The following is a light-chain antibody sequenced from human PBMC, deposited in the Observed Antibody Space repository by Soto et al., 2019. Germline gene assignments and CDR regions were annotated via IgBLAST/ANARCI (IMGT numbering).Light chain of an antibody. CDR1: NIGNKG. CDR2: YNS. V-gene: IGLV3-21*04. J-gene: IGLJ2*01. CDR3: HVWDISSYHVV. Sequence: SYELTQPPSVSVAPGKTARITCGGNNIGNKGVHWYQQKPGQAPVLVIYYNSDRPSGIPERFSGSNSGNTATLTISGVEAGDEADYYCHVWDISSYHVVFGGGTKLTVL.